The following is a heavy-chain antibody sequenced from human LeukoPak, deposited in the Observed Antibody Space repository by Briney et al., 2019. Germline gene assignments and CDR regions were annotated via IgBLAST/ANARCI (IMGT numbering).Heavy chain of an antibody. CDR2: IRSDGSTT. CDR1: GFTFSTYW. CDR3: ARENYDYSGDPFAFDI. V-gene: IGHV3-74*01. Sequence: PGGSLRLSCAASGFTFSTYWMHWVRHAPGKGLVWVSRIRSDGSTTDYADSVKGRFIISRDKAKNTLYLQMNSLRAEDTAVYYCARENYDYSGDPFAFDIWGRGTVVTVSS. J-gene: IGHJ3*02. D-gene: IGHD4/OR15-4a*01.